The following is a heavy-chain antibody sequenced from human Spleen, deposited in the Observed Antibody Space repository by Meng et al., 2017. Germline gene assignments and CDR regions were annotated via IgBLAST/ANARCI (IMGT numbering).Heavy chain of an antibody. J-gene: IGHJ4*02. CDR2: INHSGST. V-gene: IGHV4-34*01. Sequence: SDTLSLTCTVSGGSISSYYWSWIRQPPGKGRGWIGEINHSGSTNYNPSLESRATISVDTSQNNLSLKLSSVTTAASAVYYCARGPTTMAHDFDYWGQGTLVTVSS. CDR1: GGSISSYY. CDR3: ARGPTTMAHDFDY. D-gene: IGHD4-11*01.